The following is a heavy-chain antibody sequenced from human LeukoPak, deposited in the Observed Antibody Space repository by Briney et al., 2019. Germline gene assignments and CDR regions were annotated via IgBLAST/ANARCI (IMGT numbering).Heavy chain of an antibody. J-gene: IGHJ4*02. Sequence: SVKVSCKASGGTFSSYAISWVRQAPGQGLEWMGGSIPIFGTANYAQKFQGRATITADESTSTAYMELSSLRSEDTAVYYCARDQGVRGFHYWGQGTLVTVSS. CDR1: GGTFSSYA. V-gene: IGHV1-69*13. CDR2: SIPIFGTA. CDR3: ARDQGVRGFHY. D-gene: IGHD3-10*01.